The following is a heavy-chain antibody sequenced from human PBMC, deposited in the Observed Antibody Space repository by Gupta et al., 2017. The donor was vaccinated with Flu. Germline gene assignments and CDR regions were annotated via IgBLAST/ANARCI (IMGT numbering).Heavy chain of an antibody. V-gene: IGHV3-48*03. CDR3: ATTRPEGFLEWVDQTGET. CDR2: TSNIGGTI. Sequence: EVQLVESGGGLVQPGGSLGLSCAGSGCTFSSYEINWFRQAPGKGLEWISYTSNIGGTIYNADSVKGRFTISRDNAKNSLHLQMNSLRVDDTAGEYWATTRPEGFLEWVDQTGETGGQGTLVIVXS. D-gene: IGHD3-3*01. CDR1: GCTFSSYE. J-gene: IGHJ4*02.